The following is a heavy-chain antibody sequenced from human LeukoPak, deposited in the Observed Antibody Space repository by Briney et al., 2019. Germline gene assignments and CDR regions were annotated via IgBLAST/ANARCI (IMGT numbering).Heavy chain of an antibody. CDR3: AREGIQGGTDDAFDI. CDR2: IQQTGRDK. V-gene: IGHV3-7*01. CDR1: GFTFSDFY. D-gene: IGHD3-10*01. Sequence: GGSLRLSCAASGFTFSDFYMSWVRQSPGKGLEWVANIQQTGRDKYYVDSVKGRFTISRDNAKNSLLLQMNSLRGDDTAVYYCAREGIQGGTDDAFDIWGQGTTVTVS. J-gene: IGHJ3*02.